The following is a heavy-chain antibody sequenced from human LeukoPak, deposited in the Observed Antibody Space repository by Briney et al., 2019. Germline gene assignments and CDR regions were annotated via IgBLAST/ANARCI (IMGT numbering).Heavy chain of an antibody. D-gene: IGHD3-10*01. CDR1: GGSFSGYY. Sequence: PSETLSLTCAVYGGSFSGYYWSWIRQPPGKGLEWIGEINHSGSTNYNPSLRSRVTISVDTSKNQFSLKLSSVTAADTAVYYCARRSAGSGANWFDPWGQGTLVTVSS. J-gene: IGHJ5*02. CDR3: ARRSAGSGANWFDP. CDR2: INHSGST. V-gene: IGHV4-34*01.